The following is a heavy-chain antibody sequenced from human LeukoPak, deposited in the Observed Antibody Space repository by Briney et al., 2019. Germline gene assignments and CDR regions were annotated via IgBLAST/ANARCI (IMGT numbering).Heavy chain of an antibody. Sequence: PSETLSLTCTVSGGSISSYYWSWIRQPPGKGLEWIGYIYYSGSTNYNPSLKSRVTISVDTSKNQFSLKLSSVTAADTAVYYCAGTWSRPYYFDYWGQGTLVTVSS. CDR3: AGTWSRPYYFDY. J-gene: IGHJ4*02. V-gene: IGHV4-59*12. CDR1: GGSISSYY. CDR2: IYYSGST.